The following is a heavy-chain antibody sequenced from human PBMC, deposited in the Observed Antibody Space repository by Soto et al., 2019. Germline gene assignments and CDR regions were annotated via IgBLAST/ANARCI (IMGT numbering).Heavy chain of an antibody. Sequence: GGSLRLSCAASESTFRSYSMHRGRQAPGKGLEGVAVIGVDGKAQHYADSVKGRFTISRDSSKNSLYLQMNSLRAEDTAVYYCARDRGYYYDSSGYYGPYYYGLDVWGQGTTVTVSS. D-gene: IGHD3-22*01. CDR1: ESTFRSYS. CDR3: ARDRGYYYDSSGYYGPYYYGLDV. CDR2: IGVDGKAQ. J-gene: IGHJ6*02. V-gene: IGHV3-33*08.